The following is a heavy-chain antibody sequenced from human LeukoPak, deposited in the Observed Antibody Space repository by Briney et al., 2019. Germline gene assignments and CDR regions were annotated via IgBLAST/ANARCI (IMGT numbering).Heavy chain of an antibody. D-gene: IGHD6-13*01. CDR1: GFTFSSYA. CDR2: VSGSGGST. V-gene: IGHV3-23*01. Sequence: PGGSLRLSCAASGFTFSSYAMGWVRQAPGKGLEWVSGVSGSGGSTYYADSVKGRFTISRDNSKNTLYLQMNSLRAEDTAVYYCASLGIAPYDYGMDVWGQGTTVTVSS. J-gene: IGHJ6*02. CDR3: ASLGIAPYDYGMDV.